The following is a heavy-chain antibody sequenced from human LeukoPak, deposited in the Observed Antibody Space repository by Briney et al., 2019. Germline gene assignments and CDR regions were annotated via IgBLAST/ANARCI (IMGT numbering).Heavy chain of an antibody. V-gene: IGHV3-48*03. CDR2: IRSTSNTI. CDR3: ARDFGRWFIDY. CDR1: GFAFSSYE. Sequence: GGSLRLSCAASGFAFSSYEMNWVRQAPGKGLEWVSYIRSTSNTIYYADSVKGRFTISRDNAKNSLYLQMNSLRAEDTAVYYCARDFGRWFIDYWGQGILVTVSS. D-gene: IGHD4-23*01. J-gene: IGHJ4*02.